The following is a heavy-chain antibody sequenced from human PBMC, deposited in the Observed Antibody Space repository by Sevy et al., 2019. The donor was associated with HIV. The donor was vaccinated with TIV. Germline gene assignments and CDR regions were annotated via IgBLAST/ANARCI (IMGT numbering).Heavy chain of an antibody. D-gene: IGHD6-6*01. Sequence: SETLSLTCTVSGGSISSSSYYWGWIRQPPGKGLEWIGGFYYSGNTYYNPSLRSRVTISVDTPKNQFSLNLSSVTAADTAVYYCATCISARPDDYWGQGILVTVSS. CDR2: FYYSGNT. V-gene: IGHV4-39*01. J-gene: IGHJ4*02. CDR3: ATCISARPDDY. CDR1: GGSISSSSYY.